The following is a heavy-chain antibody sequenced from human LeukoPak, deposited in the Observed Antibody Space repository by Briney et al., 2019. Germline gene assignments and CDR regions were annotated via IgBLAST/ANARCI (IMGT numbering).Heavy chain of an antibody. CDR3: ALTDPTLRYFDWLPRNYYGMDV. CDR1: GFTFSSYW. Sequence: GGSLRLSCAASGFTFSSYWMHWVRQAPGKGLVWVSRINSDGSSTCYADSVKGRFTISRDNAKNTLYLQMNSLRAEDTAVYYCALTDPTLRYFDWLPRNYYGMDVWGQGTTVTVSS. V-gene: IGHV3-74*01. J-gene: IGHJ6*02. CDR2: INSDGSST. D-gene: IGHD3-9*01.